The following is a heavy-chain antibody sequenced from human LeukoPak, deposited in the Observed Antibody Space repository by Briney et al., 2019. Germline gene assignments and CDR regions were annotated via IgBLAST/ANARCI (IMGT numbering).Heavy chain of an antibody. CDR3: AVEMIYSPKA. Sequence: GGSLRLSCAASGFTFSSYGMHWVRQAPGKGLEWVAFIRYDGSHKYYADSVKGRFTISRDNSKNTLYLQMNSLRAEDTAVYYCAVEMIYSPKAWGQGTLVTVSS. J-gene: IGHJ5*02. V-gene: IGHV3-30*02. D-gene: IGHD5-24*01. CDR2: IRYDGSHK. CDR1: GFTFSSYG.